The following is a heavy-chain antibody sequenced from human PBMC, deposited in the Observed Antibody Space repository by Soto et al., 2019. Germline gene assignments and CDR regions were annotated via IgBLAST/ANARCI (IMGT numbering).Heavy chain of an antibody. J-gene: IGHJ4*02. CDR2: ISAHNGNT. V-gene: IGHV1-18*01. CDR3: ARGRYGDY. CDR1: GYAFTTYG. D-gene: IGHD1-1*01. Sequence: QVHLVQSGAEVKKPGAPVKVSCKGSGYAFTTYGITWVRLAPGQGLEWMGWISAHNGNTNYAQKLQGRVTVTRDTSTSTAYMELRSLRSDDTAVYYCARGRYGDYWGQGALVTVSS.